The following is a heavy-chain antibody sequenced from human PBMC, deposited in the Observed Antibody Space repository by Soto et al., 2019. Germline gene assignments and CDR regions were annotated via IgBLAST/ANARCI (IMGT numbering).Heavy chain of an antibody. CDR3: ARVKDPGYCSGGSCYQTSYYYYGMDV. J-gene: IGHJ6*02. D-gene: IGHD2-15*01. CDR2: ISYDGSNK. Sequence: QVQLVESGGGVVQPGRSLRLSCAASGFTFSSYAMHWVRQAPGKGLEWVAVISYDGSNKYYADSVKGRFTISRDNSKNTLYLQMNSLRAEDTAVYYCARVKDPGYCSGGSCYQTSYYYYGMDVWGQGTTVTVSS. V-gene: IGHV3-30-3*01. CDR1: GFTFSSYA.